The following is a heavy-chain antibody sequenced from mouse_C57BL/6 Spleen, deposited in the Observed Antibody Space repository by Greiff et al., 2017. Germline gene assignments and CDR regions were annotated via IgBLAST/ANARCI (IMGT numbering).Heavy chain of an antibody. CDR3: ARSTGTREYYFDY. J-gene: IGHJ2*01. D-gene: IGHD4-1*01. V-gene: IGHV1-80*01. Sequence: QVQLQQSGAELVKPGASVKISCKASGYAFSSYWMNWVKQRPGKGLEWIGQIYPGDGDTNYNGKFKGKATLTADKSSSTAYMQLSILTSEDSAVYFCARSTGTREYYFDYWGQGTTLTVSS. CDR2: IYPGDGDT. CDR1: GYAFSSYW.